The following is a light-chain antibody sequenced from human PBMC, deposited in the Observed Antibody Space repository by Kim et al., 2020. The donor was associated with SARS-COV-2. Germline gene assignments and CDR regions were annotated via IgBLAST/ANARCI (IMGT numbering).Light chain of an antibody. CDR3: QQYSHWPPLT. CDR1: RNIYSS. CDR2: GAS. J-gene: IGKJ4*01. V-gene: IGKV3-15*01. Sequence: EIVMTQSPATLSVSPGERATLSCRASRNIYSSLAWYQQKPGQAPRLLIFGASIGATGTPARFSGSGSGTEFTLIISSLQSEDSAVYYCQQYSHWPPLTFGGGTKVDIK.